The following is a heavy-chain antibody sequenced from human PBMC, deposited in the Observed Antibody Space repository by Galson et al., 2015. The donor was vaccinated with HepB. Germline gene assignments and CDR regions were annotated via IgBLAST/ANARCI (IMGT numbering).Heavy chain of an antibody. CDR3: ARVNHYDSSGYYYLLYYYYYGMDV. V-gene: IGHV3-7*03. Sequence: SLRLSCAASGFTFSSYWMSWVRQAPGKGLEWVANIKQDGSEKYYVDSVKGRFTISRDNAKNSLYLQMNSLRAEDTAVYYCARVNHYDSSGYYYLLYYYYYGMDVWGQGTTVTVSS. CDR2: IKQDGSEK. D-gene: IGHD3-22*01. CDR1: GFTFSSYW. J-gene: IGHJ6*02.